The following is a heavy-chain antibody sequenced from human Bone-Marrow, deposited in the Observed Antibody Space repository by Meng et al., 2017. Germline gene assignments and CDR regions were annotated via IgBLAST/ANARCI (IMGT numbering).Heavy chain of an antibody. Sequence: EAQLVQSGGEVKKPGATVKISCKVSGYTFTDYYMHWVQQAPGKGLEWMGLVDPEDGETIYAEKFQGRVTITADTSTDTAYMELSSLRSEDTAVYYCAPLDNWNYRGSSDYWGQGTLVTVFS. J-gene: IGHJ4*02. V-gene: IGHV1-69-2*01. D-gene: IGHD1-7*01. CDR2: VDPEDGET. CDR1: GYTFTDYY. CDR3: APLDNWNYRGSSDY.